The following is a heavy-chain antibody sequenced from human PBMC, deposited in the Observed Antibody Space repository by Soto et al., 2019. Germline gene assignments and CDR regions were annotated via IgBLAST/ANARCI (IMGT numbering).Heavy chain of an antibody. V-gene: IGHV3-23*01. CDR2: MSGNGFGT. D-gene: IGHD6-19*01. CDR1: GFTFSSHA. J-gene: IGHJ6*02. Sequence: EVQLLESGGGLVQPGGSLRLSCAASGFTFSSHAMSWVRRAPGKGLEWVSAMSGNGFGTHYADSVKGRFTISRDDSKNTLYLQTNSLRAEDTAVYYCAKSGGGGSGWYYYYGIDVWGQGTTVTVSS. CDR3: AKSGGGGSGWYYYYGIDV.